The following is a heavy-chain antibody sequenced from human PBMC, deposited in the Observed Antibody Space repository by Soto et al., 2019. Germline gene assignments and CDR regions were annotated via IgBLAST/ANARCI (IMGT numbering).Heavy chain of an antibody. V-gene: IGHV4-59*01. CDR1: GDSITGSY. J-gene: IGHJ4*02. Sequence: ETLSLTCTVSGDSITGSYWSWIRQPPGKTLEWIGYIYHSGTTTYNPSLKSRVTISVDTSKNQFSLRLTSVIAADTAVYYCARDMPYAAGSLAGCDYWGQGILVTVSS. CDR2: IYHSGTT. CDR3: ARDMPYAAGSLAGCDY. D-gene: IGHD1-26*01.